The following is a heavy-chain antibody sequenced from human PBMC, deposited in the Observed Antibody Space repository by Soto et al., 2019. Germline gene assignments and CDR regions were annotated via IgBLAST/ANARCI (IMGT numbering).Heavy chain of an antibody. CDR2: INPSGGST. D-gene: IGHD1-26*01. J-gene: IGHJ6*02. CDR3: ARDSGSYYNHPYYYYGMDV. Sequence: QVQLVQSGAEVKKPGASVKVSCKASGYTFTSYYMHWVRQAPGQGLEWMGIINPSGGSTSYAQKFQGRVTMTRDTSTSTVYMELSSLRSEDTAVYYCARDSGSYYNHPYYYYGMDVWGQGTTVTVSS. CDR1: GYTFTSYY. V-gene: IGHV1-46*01.